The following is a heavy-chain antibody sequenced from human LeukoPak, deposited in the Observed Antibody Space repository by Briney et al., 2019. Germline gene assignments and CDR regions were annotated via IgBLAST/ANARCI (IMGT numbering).Heavy chain of an antibody. V-gene: IGHV3-30*18. CDR3: AKAGGGSTSWTLDY. Sequence: GGSLRLSCAASGFTFSSYGMHWVRQAPGKGLEWVAVISYDGSNKYYADSVKGRFTISRDNSKNTLYLQMNSLRAEDTAVYYCAKAGGGSTSWTLDYWGQGTLVTVSS. CDR1: GFTFSSYG. J-gene: IGHJ4*02. D-gene: IGHD2-2*01. CDR2: ISYDGSNK.